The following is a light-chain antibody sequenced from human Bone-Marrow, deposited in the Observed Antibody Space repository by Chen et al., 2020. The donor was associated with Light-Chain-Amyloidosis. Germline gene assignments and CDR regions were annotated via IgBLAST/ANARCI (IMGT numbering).Light chain of an antibody. CDR3: SSYTITTTLV. Sequence: QFALTQPASVSGSSGQLITISCTGTSSDVGGDNYVSWDQQHPDKAPQLLIYEVTNRPSWFPDRFSAAKSYNAASLTISGLQTEDEADYFFSSYTITTTLVFGSGSRVTVL. CDR2: EVT. J-gene: IGLJ1*01. V-gene: IGLV2-14*01. CDR1: SSDVGGDNY.